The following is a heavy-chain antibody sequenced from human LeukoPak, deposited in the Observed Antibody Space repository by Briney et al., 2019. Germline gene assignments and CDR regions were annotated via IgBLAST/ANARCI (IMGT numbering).Heavy chain of an antibody. CDR1: GFTFNNYA. J-gene: IGHJ6*02. CDR3: AKDSVAGLYYYYGMDV. Sequence: PGGSLRLSCAASGFTFNNYAMHWVRQAPGKGLEWVAVISYDGSNKYYADSVKGRFTISRDNSKNTLYLQMNSLRAEDTAVYYCAKDSVAGLYYYYGMDVWGQGTTVTVSS. V-gene: IGHV3-30*04. CDR2: ISYDGSNK. D-gene: IGHD6-19*01.